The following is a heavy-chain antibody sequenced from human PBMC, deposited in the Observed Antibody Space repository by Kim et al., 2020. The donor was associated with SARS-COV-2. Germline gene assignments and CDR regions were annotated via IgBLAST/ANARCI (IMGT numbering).Heavy chain of an antibody. J-gene: IGHJ3*02. CDR2: INPNSGGT. V-gene: IGHV1-2*05. CDR3: ARSPLGYCSGGSCSLDAFDI. D-gene: IGHD2-15*01. CDR1: GYTFTGYF. Sequence: ASVKVSCMASGYTFTGYFIHWVRQAPGQGLEWMGRINPNSGGTNSAQQFQDRLTMTTDTSTSTAYMELTNLRSDDTVIFYCARSPLGYCSGGSCSLDAFDIWGQGTLVTVTS.